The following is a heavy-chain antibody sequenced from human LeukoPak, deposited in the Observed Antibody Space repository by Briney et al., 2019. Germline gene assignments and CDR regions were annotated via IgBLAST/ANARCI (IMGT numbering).Heavy chain of an antibody. J-gene: IGHJ4*02. D-gene: IGHD3-10*01. Sequence: SETLXLTCTVSSGSISSSSSYWGWLRQPRGKGLEWIGSVYYSGSTYYNPSLKSRVTISVDTSKNQFSLKLSSVTAADTAVYYCARHLVDNVSGRPYYFDYWGQGTLVTVSS. CDR2: VYYSGST. CDR3: ARHLVDNVSGRPYYFDY. CDR1: SGSISSSSSY. V-gene: IGHV4-39*01.